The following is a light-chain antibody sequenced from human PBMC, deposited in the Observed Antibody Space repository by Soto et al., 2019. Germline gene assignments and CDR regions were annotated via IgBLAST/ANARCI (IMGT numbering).Light chain of an antibody. Sequence: DIKMTQSPSTLSASVGDRVTFACRASQNIVDWLAWYQQKPGKAPKLLIYKASNLESGVPSRFGGSGSGSEFTLTISNLQPDDFATYYCQQYKDNPWTFGQGTKVDIK. CDR3: QQYKDNPWT. J-gene: IGKJ1*01. CDR1: QNIVDW. CDR2: KAS. V-gene: IGKV1-5*03.